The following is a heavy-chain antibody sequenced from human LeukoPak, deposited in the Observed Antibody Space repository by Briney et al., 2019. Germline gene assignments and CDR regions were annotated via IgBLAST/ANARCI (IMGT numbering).Heavy chain of an antibody. CDR2: INPNSGGT. CDR3: ARVNGGSRYYYYYYMDV. Sequence: ASVKVSCKASGYTFTGYYMHWVRQAPGQGLEWMGWINPNSGGTNYAQKFQGRVTMTRDTSISTAYMELSRLRSDDTAVYYCARVNGGSRYYYYYYMDVWGKGTTVTISS. V-gene: IGHV1-2*02. D-gene: IGHD1-26*01. CDR1: GYTFTGYY. J-gene: IGHJ6*03.